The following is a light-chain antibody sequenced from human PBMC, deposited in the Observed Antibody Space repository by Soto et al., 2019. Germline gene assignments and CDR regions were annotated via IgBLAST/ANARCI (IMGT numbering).Light chain of an antibody. CDR2: EVS. CDR3: SSYAGNNIVV. Sequence: QSALTQPPSASGSPGQSVTISCTGTSSDVGACNYVSWFQQHPGKAPKLMIYEVSKRPSGVPDRFSGSKSGSTASLTVSGLQAEDEADYYCSSYAGNNIVVFGGGTKLTVL. J-gene: IGLJ2*01. CDR1: SSDVGACNY. V-gene: IGLV2-8*01.